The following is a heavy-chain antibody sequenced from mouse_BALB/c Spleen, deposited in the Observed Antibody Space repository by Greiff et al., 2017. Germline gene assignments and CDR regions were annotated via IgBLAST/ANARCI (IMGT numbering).Heavy chain of an antibody. J-gene: IGHJ4*01. V-gene: IGHV3-2*02. Sequence: VKLQESGPGLVKPSQSLSLTCTVTGYSITSDYAWNWIRQFPGNKLEWMGYISYSGSTSYNPSLKSRISITRDTSKNQFFLQLNSVTTEDTATYYCARSPLYYGYIMDYWGQGTSVTVSS. CDR2: ISYSGST. CDR1: GYSITSDYA. CDR3: ARSPLYYGYIMDY. D-gene: IGHD1-2*01.